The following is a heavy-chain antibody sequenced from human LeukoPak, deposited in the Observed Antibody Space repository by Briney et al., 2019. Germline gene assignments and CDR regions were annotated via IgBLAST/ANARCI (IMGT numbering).Heavy chain of an antibody. V-gene: IGHV3-30*04. CDR3: ARDRRYCSGGSCYFDYFFDY. Sequence: PGGSLRLSCAASGFTFNFYAVRWVRQAPDKGLEWVAVISYDGSINFYSASVKGRFTISRDNSKNTLYLQMNSLRADDTALYFCARDRRYCSGGSCYFDYFFDYWGQGTLVTVSS. CDR1: GFTFNFYA. J-gene: IGHJ4*02. D-gene: IGHD2-15*01. CDR2: ISYDGSIN.